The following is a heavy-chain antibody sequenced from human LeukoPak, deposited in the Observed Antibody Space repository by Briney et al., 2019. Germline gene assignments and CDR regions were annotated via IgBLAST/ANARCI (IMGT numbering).Heavy chain of an antibody. D-gene: IGHD1-1*01. CDR2: ISPNNDNT. CDR3: TRVRNSNNWWGAFDI. V-gene: IGHV1-18*01. Sequence: ASVNVSCKAFGYTFDTSSISWVRQAPGQRLEWMGWISPNNDNTHYAQGVQGRVTMTTDTSRSTAYMELRSLRSDDTAVYYCTRVRNSNNWWGAFDIWGQGTMVTVSS. J-gene: IGHJ3*02. CDR1: GYTFDTSS.